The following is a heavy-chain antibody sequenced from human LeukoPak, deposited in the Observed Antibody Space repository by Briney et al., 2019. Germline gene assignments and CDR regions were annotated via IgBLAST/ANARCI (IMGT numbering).Heavy chain of an antibody. CDR3: ARFAVGWYFDL. D-gene: IGHD2-21*01. Sequence: SETLSLTCTVSGGSISSGDYYWSWIRQPPGKGLEWIGYIYSSGSTSYNPSLKSRVTISLDTSKNQFSLKLSSVTAADTAVYYCARFAVGWYFDLWGRGTLVTVSS. V-gene: IGHV4-30-4*01. CDR1: GGSISSGDYY. CDR2: IYSSGST. J-gene: IGHJ2*01.